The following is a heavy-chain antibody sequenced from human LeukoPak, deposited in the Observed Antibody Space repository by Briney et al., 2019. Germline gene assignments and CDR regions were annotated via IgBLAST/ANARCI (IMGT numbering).Heavy chain of an antibody. CDR3: AGGGVPYYYDSSGYYYPFQH. CDR2: IYTSGST. CDR1: GGSFSGYY. J-gene: IGHJ1*01. D-gene: IGHD3-22*01. V-gene: IGHV4-4*08. Sequence: SETLSLTCAVYGGSFSGYYWSWIRQPPGKGLEWIGRIYTSGSTNYNPSLKSRVTISVDTSKNQFSLKLSSVTAADTAVYYCAGGGVPYYYDSSGYYYPFQHWGQGTLVTVSS.